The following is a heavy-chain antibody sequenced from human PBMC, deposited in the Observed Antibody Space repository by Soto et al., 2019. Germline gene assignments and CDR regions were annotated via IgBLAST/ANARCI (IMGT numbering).Heavy chain of an antibody. Sequence: SETLSLTCAVYGGSFSGYYWSWIRQPPGKGLEWIGEINHSGSTTYNPSLKSRVTISVETSKNQFSLKLSSLTAADTAVYYCSRAHCSGGSCYRTYYYYYYMDVWCKGTTVTVSS. CDR3: SRAHCSGGSCYRTYYYYYYMDV. J-gene: IGHJ6*03. CDR1: GGSFSGYY. V-gene: IGHV4-34*01. D-gene: IGHD2-15*01. CDR2: INHSGST.